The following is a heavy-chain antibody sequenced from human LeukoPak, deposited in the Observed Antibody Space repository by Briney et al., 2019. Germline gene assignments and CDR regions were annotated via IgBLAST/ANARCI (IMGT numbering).Heavy chain of an antibody. CDR2: IYYSGST. Sequence: SETLSLTCTVSGGSISSYYWSWIRQPPGKGLEWIGYIYYSGSTNYNPSLKSRVTISVDTSKNQFSLKLSSVTAADTAVYYCARDSGSYYYSPDYWGQGTLVTVSS. V-gene: IGHV4-59*01. J-gene: IGHJ4*02. CDR3: ARDSGSYYYSPDY. D-gene: IGHD1-26*01. CDR1: GGSISSYY.